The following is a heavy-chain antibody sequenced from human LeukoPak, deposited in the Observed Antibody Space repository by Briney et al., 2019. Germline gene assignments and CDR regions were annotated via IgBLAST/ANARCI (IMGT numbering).Heavy chain of an antibody. Sequence: SETLSLTCTVSGGSINSSSSNYWGWIRQPPGKGLEWIGSIYYSGRTYQSPSLKSRVTISVDTPKNQFSLKLSSVTAADTAVYYCARLGKWELLPSDYWGQGTLVTVSS. CDR2: IYYSGRT. V-gene: IGHV4-39*01. J-gene: IGHJ4*02. D-gene: IGHD1-26*01. CDR3: ARLGKWELLPSDY. CDR1: GGSINSSSSNY.